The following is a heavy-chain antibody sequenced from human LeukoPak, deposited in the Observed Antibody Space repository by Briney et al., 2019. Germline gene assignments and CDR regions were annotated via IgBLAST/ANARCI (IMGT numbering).Heavy chain of an antibody. CDR3: ARVLGYSSSWYEDWFDP. Sequence: PSETLSLTCTVSGGSISSSSYYWGWIRQPPGKGLEWIGSIYYSGSTYYNPSLKSRVTISVDTSKNQFSLKLSSVTAADTAVYYCARVLGYSSSWYEDWFDPWGQGTLGTVSS. J-gene: IGHJ5*02. V-gene: IGHV4-39*01. CDR2: IYYSGST. D-gene: IGHD6-13*01. CDR1: GGSISSSSYY.